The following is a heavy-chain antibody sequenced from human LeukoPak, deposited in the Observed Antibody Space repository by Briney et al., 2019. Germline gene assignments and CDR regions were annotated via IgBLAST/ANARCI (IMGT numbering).Heavy chain of an antibody. J-gene: IGHJ1*01. CDR1: GYTFTSYG. V-gene: IGHV1-8*02. D-gene: IGHD3-10*01. CDR2: MNPNSGNT. Sequence: GASVKVSCKASGYTFTSYGISWVRQATGQGLEWMGWMNPNSGNTGYAQKFQGRVTMTRNTSISTAYMELSSLRSEDTAVHYCARSPTYYYGSGNFQHWGQGTLVTVSS. CDR3: ARSPTYYYGSGNFQH.